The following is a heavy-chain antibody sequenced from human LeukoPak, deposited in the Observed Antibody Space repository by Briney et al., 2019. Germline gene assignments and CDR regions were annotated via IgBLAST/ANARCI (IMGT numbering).Heavy chain of an antibody. CDR1: GFTFSDYY. Sequence: PGGSLRLSCAASGFTFSDYYMTWIRQAPAKGLEWLSFISSSGYTIYYADSVKGRFTISRDNAKNSLYLQMSSLRAEDKAVYYCARTRYSSSWSGGAFDVWGQGTLVTVSS. V-gene: IGHV3-11*04. CDR3: ARTRYSSSWSGGAFDV. CDR2: ISSSGYTI. J-gene: IGHJ3*01. D-gene: IGHD6-13*01.